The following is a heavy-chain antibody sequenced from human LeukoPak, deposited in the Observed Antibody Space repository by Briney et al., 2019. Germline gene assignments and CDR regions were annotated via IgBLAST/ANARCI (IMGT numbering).Heavy chain of an antibody. J-gene: IGHJ3*02. CDR2: INPNSGGT. Sequence: GASVKVSCKASRYTLTGYYMHWVRQAPGQGLEWMGWINPNSGGTNYAQKFQGRVTMTRDTSISTAYMELCRLRSDDTAVYYCARDPDTDAFDIWGQGTMVTVSS. D-gene: IGHD3-22*01. CDR3: ARDPDTDAFDI. V-gene: IGHV1-2*02. CDR1: RYTLTGYY.